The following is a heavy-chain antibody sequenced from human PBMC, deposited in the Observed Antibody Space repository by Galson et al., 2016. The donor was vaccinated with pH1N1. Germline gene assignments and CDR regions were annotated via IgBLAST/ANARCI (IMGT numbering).Heavy chain of an antibody. CDR2: ISGGSRNI. J-gene: IGHJ4*02. Sequence: SLRLSCAASGFTFVAFTMNWIRQAPGKGLEWVSCISGGSRNIHYADSVKGRFTISRDNARNSLYLQLTNLRAEDTAVYYCERDLTRRGSLPGYYFDSWGQGTLVTVSS. CDR3: ERDLTRRGSLPGYYFDS. CDR1: GFTFVAFT. V-gene: IGHV3-48*04. D-gene: IGHD1-26*01.